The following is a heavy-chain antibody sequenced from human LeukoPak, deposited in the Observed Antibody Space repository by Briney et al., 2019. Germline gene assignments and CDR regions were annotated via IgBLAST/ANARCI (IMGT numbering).Heavy chain of an antibody. D-gene: IGHD1-26*01. CDR3: AKDRVHKGVGATDY. CDR2: ISYDGSNK. CDR1: GFTFSSYG. V-gene: IGHV3-30*18. J-gene: IGHJ4*02. Sequence: GGSLRLSCAASGFTFSSYGMHWVRQAPGKGLEWVAVISYDGSNKYYADSVKGRFTISRDNSKNTLYLQMNSLRAEDTAVYYCAKDRVHKGVGATDYWGQGTLVTVSS.